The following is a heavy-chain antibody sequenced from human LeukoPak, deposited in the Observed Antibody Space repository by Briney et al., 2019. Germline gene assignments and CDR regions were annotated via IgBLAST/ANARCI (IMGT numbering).Heavy chain of an antibody. Sequence: SETLSLTCTVSGGSISSSSYYWGWIRQPPGKGLEWIGSIYSGGSTYYNPSLKSRVIILIDTSKNHFSLTLSSVTAADTAVYYCARSDGYGLVGIWGQGTMVTVSS. J-gene: IGHJ3*02. CDR3: ARSDGYGLVGI. CDR1: GGSISSSSYY. CDR2: IYSGGST. V-gene: IGHV4-39*07. D-gene: IGHD3-10*01.